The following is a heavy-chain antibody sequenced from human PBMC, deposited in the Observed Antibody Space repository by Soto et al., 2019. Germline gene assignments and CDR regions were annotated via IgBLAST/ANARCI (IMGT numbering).Heavy chain of an antibody. CDR3: ARKFPYDIVATINPLFIGMDV. J-gene: IGHJ6*02. V-gene: IGHV1-69*13. CDR1: GGTFSSYA. CDR2: IIPIFGTA. Sequence: SVKVSCKVSGGTFSSYAISWVRQAPGQGLEWMGGIIPIFGTANYAQKFQGRVTITADESTSTAYMELSSLRSEDTAVYYCARKFPYDIVATINPLFIGMDVWGQGTTVTVSS. D-gene: IGHD5-12*01.